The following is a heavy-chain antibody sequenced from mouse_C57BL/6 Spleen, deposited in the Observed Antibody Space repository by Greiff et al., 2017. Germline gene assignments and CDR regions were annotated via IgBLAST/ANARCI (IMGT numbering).Heavy chain of an antibody. CDR3: ARWLLRYFDV. D-gene: IGHD2-3*01. V-gene: IGHV1-22*01. Sequence: EVKLQESGPELVKPGASVKMSCKASGYTFTDYNMHWVKQSHGKSLEWIGYINPNNGGTSYNQKFKGKATLTVNKSSSTAYMELRSLTSEDSAVYYCARWLLRYFDVWGTGTTVTVSS. J-gene: IGHJ1*03. CDR2: INPNNGGT. CDR1: GYTFTDYN.